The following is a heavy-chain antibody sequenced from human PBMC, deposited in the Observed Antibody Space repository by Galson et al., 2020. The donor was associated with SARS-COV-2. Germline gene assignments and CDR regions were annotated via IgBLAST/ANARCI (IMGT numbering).Heavy chain of an antibody. Sequence: ASETLSLTCNVSGGSLSRSTYYWGWIRQPPGKGLEWIGNIYYTGTTYYNPSLMSRVTISLDTSKNHFSLKVNSVTAADTAVYYCARLGSVYSSGWFDHWGQGTLVTVSS. CDR2: IYYTGTT. V-gene: IGHV4-39*07. D-gene: IGHD6-19*01. CDR1: GGSLSRSTYY. J-gene: IGHJ5*02. CDR3: ARLGSVYSSGWFDH.